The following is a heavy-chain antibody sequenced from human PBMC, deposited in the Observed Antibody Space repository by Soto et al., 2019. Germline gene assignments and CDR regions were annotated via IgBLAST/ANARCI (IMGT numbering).Heavy chain of an antibody. CDR3: ARDRIAAANSGYYYYYGMDV. D-gene: IGHD6-13*01. Sequence: PPETLSLTCTVSGGSISSYYWSWIRQPPGKGLEWIGYIYYSGSTNYNPSLKSRVTISVDTSKNQFSLKLSSVTAADTAVYYCARDRIAAANSGYYYYYGMDVWGQGTTVTVSS. CDR1: GGSISSYY. CDR2: IYYSGST. J-gene: IGHJ6*02. V-gene: IGHV4-59*01.